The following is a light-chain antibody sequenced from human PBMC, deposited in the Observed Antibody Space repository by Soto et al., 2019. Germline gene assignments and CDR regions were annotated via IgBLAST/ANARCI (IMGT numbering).Light chain of an antibody. CDR3: CSYAGTYTYV. V-gene: IGLV2-11*01. Sequence: QSVLTQPRSVSGSPGQSVTISCTGASRNVGGYEYVSWYQHHAGKVPKLMIYDVSKRPSGVPDRFSGSKSGNTASLTISGLQAEDEADYYCCSYAGTYTYVFGTGTKVTVL. J-gene: IGLJ1*01. CDR2: DVS. CDR1: SRNVGGYEY.